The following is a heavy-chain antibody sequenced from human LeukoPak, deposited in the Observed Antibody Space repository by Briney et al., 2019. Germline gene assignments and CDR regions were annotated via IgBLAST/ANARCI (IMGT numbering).Heavy chain of an antibody. CDR1: GYTFTSYY. Sequence: ASVKVSCKASGYTFTSYYMHWVRQAPGQGLKWMGIINPSGGSTSYAQKFQGRVTMTRDMSTSTVYMELSSLRSEDTAVYYCARGKITYYYGWGSKIHSYYYHMDVWGKGTTVTVSS. CDR3: ARGKITYYYGWGSKIHSYYYHMDV. V-gene: IGHV1-46*01. J-gene: IGHJ6*03. CDR2: INPSGGST. D-gene: IGHD3-16*01.